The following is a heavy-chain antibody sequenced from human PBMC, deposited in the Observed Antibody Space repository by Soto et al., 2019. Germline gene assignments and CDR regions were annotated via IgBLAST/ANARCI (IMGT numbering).Heavy chain of an antibody. CDR3: ASSRGSPVPLDY. CDR1: GGSSIGYY. V-gene: IGHV4-59*01. J-gene: IGHJ4*02. CDR2: MYNTGST. Sequence: SETLSLTCTVSGGSSIGYYWSWIRQPPGKGLEWIGYMYNTGSTVYIPSFKSRVTISVDTSKNQFSLKLNSVTAADTAVYYCASSRGSPVPLDYWGQGTLATLS. D-gene: IGHD1-26*01.